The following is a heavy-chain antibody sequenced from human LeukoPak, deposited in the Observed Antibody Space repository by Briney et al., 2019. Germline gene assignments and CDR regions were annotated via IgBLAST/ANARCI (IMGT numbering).Heavy chain of an antibody. CDR3: ARDENDFWSGPSGGYMDV. J-gene: IGHJ6*03. CDR1: GFTFSSYW. D-gene: IGHD3-3*01. CDR2: IKQDGSEK. Sequence: GGSLRLSCAASGFTFSSYWMSWVRQAPGKGLEWVANIKQDGSEKYYVDSVKGRFTISRDNAKNSLCLQMNSLRAEDTAVYYCARDENDFWSGPSGGYMDVWGKGTTVTVSS. V-gene: IGHV3-7*01.